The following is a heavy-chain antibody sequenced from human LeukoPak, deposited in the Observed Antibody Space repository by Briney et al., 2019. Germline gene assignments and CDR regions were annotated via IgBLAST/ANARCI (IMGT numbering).Heavy chain of an antibody. CDR1: GFTVSSNY. CDR3: ARDRIGYSGTYGSGGFDY. V-gene: IGHV3-66*02. J-gene: IGHJ4*02. D-gene: IGHD1-26*01. Sequence: PGESLRLSCAASGFTVSSNYMSWVRQAPGKGLEWVSVIYSGGSTYYADSVKGRFTISRDNSKNTLYLQMNSLRAEDTAMYYCARDRIGYSGTYGSGGFDYWGQGTLVTVSS. CDR2: IYSGGST.